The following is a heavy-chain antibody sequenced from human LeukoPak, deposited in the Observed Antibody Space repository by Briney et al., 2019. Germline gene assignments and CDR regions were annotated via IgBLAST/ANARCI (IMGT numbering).Heavy chain of an antibody. Sequence: SETLSLTCTVSGGSISSGSYYWSWIRQPAGKGLEWIGRIYTSGSTNYNPSLKSRVTISVDTSKNQFSLKLGSVTAADTAVYYCARDRLSLGLDYWGQGTLVTVSS. CDR3: ARDRLSLGLDY. CDR2: IYTSGST. J-gene: IGHJ4*02. D-gene: IGHD6-6*01. CDR1: GGSISSGSYY. V-gene: IGHV4-61*02.